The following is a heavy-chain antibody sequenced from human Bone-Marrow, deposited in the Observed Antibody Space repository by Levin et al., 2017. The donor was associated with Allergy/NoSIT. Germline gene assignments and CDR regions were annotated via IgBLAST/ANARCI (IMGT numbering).Heavy chain of an antibody. J-gene: IGHJ4*02. CDR2: ISGSGAST. Sequence: PGGSLRLSCTLSGLTFSSYAMGWVRQAPGKGLEWVSAISGSGASTYDADFVKGRFAISRDNLVNTVYPQMNNLRREDTAVYYCAKGIDYGDYEFDSWGQGTLVSVSS. CDR3: AKGIDYGDYEFDS. D-gene: IGHD4-17*01. CDR1: GLTFSSYA. V-gene: IGHV3-23*01.